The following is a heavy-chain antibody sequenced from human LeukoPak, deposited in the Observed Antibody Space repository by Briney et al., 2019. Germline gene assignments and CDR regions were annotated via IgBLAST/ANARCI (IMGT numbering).Heavy chain of an antibody. Sequence: SETLSLTCTVSGGSISSYYWSWVRQPPGKGLEWIGYIYYSGSTNYNPSLTSRVTISVDTSKNQFSLKLSSVTAADTAVYYCAGREVVTAIRDAFDIWGQGTMVTVSS. V-gene: IGHV4-59*01. CDR1: GGSISSYY. D-gene: IGHD2-21*02. CDR3: AGREVVTAIRDAFDI. J-gene: IGHJ3*02. CDR2: IYYSGST.